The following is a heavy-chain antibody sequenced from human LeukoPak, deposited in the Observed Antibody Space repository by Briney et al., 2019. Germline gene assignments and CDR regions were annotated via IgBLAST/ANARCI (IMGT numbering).Heavy chain of an antibody. V-gene: IGHV3-30-3*01. Sequence: PGGSLRLSCAGSGFTFSTYAMHWVRQAPGKGLEWVALFSYDGSTQRYADSVKGRFTISRDNSKNTLYLQMNSLRAEDTAVYYCAKDRMGYSGYEEGALWDYWGQGTLVTVSS. J-gene: IGHJ4*02. CDR1: GFTFSTYA. CDR3: AKDRMGYSGYEEGALWDY. D-gene: IGHD5-12*01. CDR2: FSYDGSTQ.